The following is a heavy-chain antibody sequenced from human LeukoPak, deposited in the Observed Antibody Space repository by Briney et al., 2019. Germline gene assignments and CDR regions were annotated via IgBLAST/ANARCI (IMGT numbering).Heavy chain of an antibody. V-gene: IGHV3-48*03. Sequence: PGGSLRLSCGASGFTFSNHEINWVRQAPGKGLEWVSYISSSGSTIYYADSVKGRFTISRDNAKNSLYLQMNSLRVEDTAVYFCARAGQFDGIVVTPPAVVGDYWGQGTLVTVSS. CDR1: GFTFSNHE. CDR3: ARAGQFDGIVVTPPAVVGDY. J-gene: IGHJ4*02. D-gene: IGHD2-2*01. CDR2: ISSSGSTI.